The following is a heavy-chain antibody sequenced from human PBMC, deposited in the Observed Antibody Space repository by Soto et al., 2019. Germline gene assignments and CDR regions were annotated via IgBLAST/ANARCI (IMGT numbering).Heavy chain of an antibody. Sequence: GASVKVSCKASGYTFTSCYIHWVRQAPGQGLEWMGIINPSGGSTTYARKFQGRVSMTRDTSTSTDYMELTSLRSEDTAVFYCARAPSSDYGMDVWGQGTTVTVSS. CDR2: INPSGGST. J-gene: IGHJ6*02. D-gene: IGHD3-3*01. V-gene: IGHV1-46*01. CDR3: ARAPSSDYGMDV. CDR1: GYTFTSCY.